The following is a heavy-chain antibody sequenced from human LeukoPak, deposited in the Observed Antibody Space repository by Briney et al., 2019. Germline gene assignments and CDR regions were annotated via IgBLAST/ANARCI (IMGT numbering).Heavy chain of an antibody. CDR2: INPAGSET. Sequence: GGSLRLSCAAAGFSFSAYWMTWVRQAPGTGLEWVANINPAGSETYYVDPVKGRFSISRDNAKHLVYLRMNSLRAEDTAVYHCARFGYVAAVDVWGQGTPVTVSS. V-gene: IGHV3-7*01. J-gene: IGHJ4*02. D-gene: IGHD2-15*01. CDR1: GFSFSAYW. CDR3: ARFGYVAAVDV.